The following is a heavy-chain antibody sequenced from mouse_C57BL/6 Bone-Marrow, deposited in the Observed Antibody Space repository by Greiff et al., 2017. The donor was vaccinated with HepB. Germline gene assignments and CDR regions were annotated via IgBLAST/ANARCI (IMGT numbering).Heavy chain of an antibody. CDR2: IWRGGST. V-gene: IGHV2-5*01. CDR1: GLSLTSYG. J-gene: IGHJ4*01. D-gene: IGHD1-1*01. Sequence: VQLQESGPGLVQPSQSLSITCTVSGLSLTSYGVHWVRQSPGKGLEWLGVIWRGGSTDYNAAFMSRLSITKDNSKSQVFFKMNSLQADDTAIYYCAKNPIYYGIMDYWGQGTSVTVSS. CDR3: AKNPIYYGIMDY.